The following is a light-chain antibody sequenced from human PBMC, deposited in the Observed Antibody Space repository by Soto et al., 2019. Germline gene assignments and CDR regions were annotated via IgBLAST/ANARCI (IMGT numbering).Light chain of an antibody. CDR2: DAS. CDR1: QNINNW. Sequence: DIQMTQSPSTLSASIGDRVTITCRASQNINNWIAWYQQKPGKAPKFLIYDASTLESGVPSRFSGSGFGTEFSLTISSLQPDDFGSYYCQQLRMYPSTFGGGTKVEIK. CDR3: QQLRMYPST. V-gene: IGKV1-5*01. J-gene: IGKJ4*01.